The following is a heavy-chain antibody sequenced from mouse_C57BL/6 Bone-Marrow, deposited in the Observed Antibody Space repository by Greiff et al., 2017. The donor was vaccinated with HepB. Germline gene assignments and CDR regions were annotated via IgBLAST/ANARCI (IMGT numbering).Heavy chain of an antibody. D-gene: IGHD1-1*01. J-gene: IGHJ1*03. CDR1: GFTFSDYY. Sequence: EVQLVESGGGLVQPGGSLKLSCAASGFTFSDYYMYWVRQTPEKRLEWVAYISNGGGSTYYPDTVKGRFTISRDNAKNTLYLQMSRLKSEDTAMYYCARLRLRDWYFDVWGTGTTVTVSS. CDR3: ARLRLRDWYFDV. CDR2: ISNGGGST. V-gene: IGHV5-12*01.